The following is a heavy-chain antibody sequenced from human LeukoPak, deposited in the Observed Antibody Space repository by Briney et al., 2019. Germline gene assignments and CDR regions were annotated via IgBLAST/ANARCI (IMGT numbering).Heavy chain of an antibody. J-gene: IGHJ2*01. D-gene: IGHD3-22*01. V-gene: IGHV3-30-3*01. CDR1: GFTFSSYA. CDR2: ISYDGSNK. CDR3: ARLSSMYYYDSSGPAGYFDL. Sequence: GGSLRLSCAASGFTFSSYAMHWVRQAPGKGLEWVAVISYDGSNKYYADSVKGRFTISRDNSKNTLYLQMNSLRAEDTAVYYCARLSSMYYYDSSGPAGYFDLWGRGTLVTVSS.